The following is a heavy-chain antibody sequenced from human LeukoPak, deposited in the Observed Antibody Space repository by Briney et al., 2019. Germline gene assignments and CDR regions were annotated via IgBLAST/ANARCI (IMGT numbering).Heavy chain of an antibody. D-gene: IGHD3-22*01. Sequence: GGSLRLSCAASGFTISSYAMSWVRQAPGKGLEWVSAISNRGGDTYYADSVKGRFSISRDNSKNTLYLQMNSLGAEDTATYYCAKDSHGSGYYLDAFDIWGHGTMITVSS. J-gene: IGHJ3*02. CDR2: ISNRGGDT. V-gene: IGHV3-23*01. CDR1: GFTISSYA. CDR3: AKDSHGSGYYLDAFDI.